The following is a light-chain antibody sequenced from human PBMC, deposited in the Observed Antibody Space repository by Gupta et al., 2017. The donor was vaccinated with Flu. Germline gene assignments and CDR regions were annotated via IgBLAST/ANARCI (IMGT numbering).Light chain of an antibody. CDR1: TSKSRSNR. V-gene: IGLV1-44*01. CDR2: TNS. CDR3: AAGDGTLNGWV. J-gene: IGLJ2*01. Sequence: VTISLTVTTSKSRSNRMVLYQRYPVAGPQLLIHTNSQRPSEVPERFSVTKSGATASLASSGVRVEDDADYYCAAGDGTLNGWVFGGGTKLTVL.